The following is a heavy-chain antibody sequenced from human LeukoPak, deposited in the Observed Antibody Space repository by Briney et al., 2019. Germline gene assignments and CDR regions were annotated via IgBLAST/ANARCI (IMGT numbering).Heavy chain of an antibody. CDR1: GDSISSSHYS. V-gene: IGHV4-39*01. CDR3: ARHPRGPKKMVSGIHPSGAFDI. D-gene: IGHD2-21*02. CDR2: VYYSGNT. J-gene: IGHJ3*02. Sequence: SETLSLTCTVSGDSISSSHYSWGWIRQPPGKGLDWAGSVYYSGNTYYNPSLKSRVTISVDTSKNQFSLNLTSVTAADTAVYYCARHPRGPKKMVSGIHPSGAFDIWGQGTMVTVSS.